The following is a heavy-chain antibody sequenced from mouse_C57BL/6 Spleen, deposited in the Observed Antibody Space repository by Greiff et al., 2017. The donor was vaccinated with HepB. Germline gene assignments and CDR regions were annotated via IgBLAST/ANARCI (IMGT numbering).Heavy chain of an antibody. Sequence: QVQLKESGAELARPGASVKLSCKASGYTFTSYGISWVKQRTGQGLEWIGEIYPRSGNTYYNEKFKGKATLTADKSSSTAYMELRSLTSEDSAVYFCARVGLLPFAYWGQGTLVTVSA. CDR2: IYPRSGNT. V-gene: IGHV1-81*01. CDR1: GYTFTSYG. D-gene: IGHD2-3*01. J-gene: IGHJ3*01. CDR3: ARVGLLPFAY.